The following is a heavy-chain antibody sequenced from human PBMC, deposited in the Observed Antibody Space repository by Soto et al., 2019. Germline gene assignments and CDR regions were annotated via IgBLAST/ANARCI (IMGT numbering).Heavy chain of an antibody. CDR2: ISYDGSNK. J-gene: IGHJ4*02. Sequence: PAGSLRLSCAASGFTFSSYGMHWVRQAPGKGLEWVAVISYDGSNKYYADSVKGRFTISRDNSKNTLYLQMNSLRAEDTAVYFCAKVGPSGYGDKYYFDYWGQGTLVTVSS. CDR3: AKVGPSGYGDKYYFDY. V-gene: IGHV3-30*18. D-gene: IGHD5-12*01. CDR1: GFTFSSYG.